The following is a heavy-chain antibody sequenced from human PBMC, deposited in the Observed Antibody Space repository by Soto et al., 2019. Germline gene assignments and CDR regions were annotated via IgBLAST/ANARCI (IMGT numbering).Heavy chain of an antibody. Sequence: PGGSLRLSCAASGFTVSSNYMHWVRQAPGKGLEWVAVISYDGSNKYYADSVKSRFTISRDNSKNTLYLQMNSLRTEDTAVYYYATRSSSYPLTFDYWCQGNLVTV. V-gene: IGHV3-30*03. D-gene: IGHD3-22*01. CDR3: ATRSSSYPLTFDY. CDR2: ISYDGSNK. J-gene: IGHJ4*02. CDR1: GFTVSSNY.